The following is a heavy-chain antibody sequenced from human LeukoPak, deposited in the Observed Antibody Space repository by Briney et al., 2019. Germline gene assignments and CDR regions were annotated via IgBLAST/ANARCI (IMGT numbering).Heavy chain of an antibody. CDR1: GGSISGFY. D-gene: IGHD2-21*02. CDR3: ARERACCGADCYRYFDY. V-gene: IGHV4-59*12. Sequence: VKPSETLSLTCTVSGGSISGFYWSWIRQPPGKGLEWIGYVYYSGSTNYNPSLKSRVTISVDTSKKQFSLKLSSVTAADTAVYYCARERACCGADCYRYFDYWGQGTLVTVSS. J-gene: IGHJ4*02. CDR2: VYYSGST.